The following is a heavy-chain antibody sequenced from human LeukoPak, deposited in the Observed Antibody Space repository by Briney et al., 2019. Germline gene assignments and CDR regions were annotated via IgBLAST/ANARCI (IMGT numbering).Heavy chain of an antibody. CDR3: ARDTHYYDSSGSNSLTY. D-gene: IGHD3-22*01. J-gene: IGHJ4*02. CDR1: GSTFSSYW. Sequence: GGSLRLSCAASGSTFSSYWMSWVRQAPGKGLEWVANIKQDGSEKYYVDSVKGRFTISRDNAKNSLYLQMNSLRAEDTAVYYCARDTHYYDSSGSNSLTYWGQGTLVTVSS. V-gene: IGHV3-7*01. CDR2: IKQDGSEK.